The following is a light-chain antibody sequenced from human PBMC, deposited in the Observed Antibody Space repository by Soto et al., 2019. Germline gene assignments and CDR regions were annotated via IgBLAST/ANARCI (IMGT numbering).Light chain of an antibody. Sequence: EIVLTHSPGTLSLSPGESATISGIASQSVSNNYLAWYQQKPGQAPRLLIYDASNRATGIPARFSGSGSGTEFTLTISSLQSEDFAVYYCQQYNKWPLTFGPGTKVD. V-gene: IGKV3D-15*01. CDR2: DAS. J-gene: IGKJ3*01. CDR1: QSVSNN. CDR3: QQYNKWPLT.